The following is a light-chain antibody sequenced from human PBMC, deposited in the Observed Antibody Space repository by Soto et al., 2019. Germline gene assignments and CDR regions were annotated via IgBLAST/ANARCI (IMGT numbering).Light chain of an antibody. CDR2: AAS. Sequence: DIQMTQSPSSLSASVGDRVTITCRASQGIRNDLSWYQQKPGKAPKRLIYAASSLQGGVPSRFSGSGSGTEFTLTITSLQPEDFETYFCLLHKSYVWTFGQGTKVDIX. J-gene: IGKJ1*01. CDR1: QGIRND. V-gene: IGKV1-17*01. CDR3: LLHKSYVWT.